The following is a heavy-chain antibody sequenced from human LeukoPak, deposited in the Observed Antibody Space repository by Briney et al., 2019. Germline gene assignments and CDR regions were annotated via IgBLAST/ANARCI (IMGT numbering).Heavy chain of an antibody. J-gene: IGHJ4*02. CDR2: IYSGGTT. CDR1: GFTFSSYA. Sequence: PGGSLRLSCAASGFTFSSYAMTWVRQAPGKGLEWVSVIYSGGTTYYADSVKGRFTFSRDNSKNTLSLQMNSLRAEDTAVYYCARELAGNYFDSWGQGTLVTVSS. V-gene: IGHV3-66*01. CDR3: ARELAGNYFDS.